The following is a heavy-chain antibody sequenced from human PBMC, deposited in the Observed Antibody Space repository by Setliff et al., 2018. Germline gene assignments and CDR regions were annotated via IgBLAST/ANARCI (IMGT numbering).Heavy chain of an antibody. V-gene: IGHV1-46*01. Sequence: ASVKVSCKAPGYTFTNHYMHWVRQAPGQGLEWMGMINPGGGKTNYAQKFQGRVTMTTDTSTSTAYMQLSSLRSDDTAVYYCVGEGVDSRSSTDYRYYMDVWGKGTTVTVS. J-gene: IGHJ6*03. CDR3: VGEGVDSRSSTDYRYYMDV. CDR1: GYTFTNHY. D-gene: IGHD3-22*01. CDR2: INPGGGKT.